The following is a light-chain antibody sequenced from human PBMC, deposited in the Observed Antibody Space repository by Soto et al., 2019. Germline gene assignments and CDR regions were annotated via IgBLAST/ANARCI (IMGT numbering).Light chain of an antibody. CDR2: RNN. Sequence: QSVLTQPPSASGTPGQGVTISCSGSTSNIGSNYVYWYQQLPGTAPKLLIYRNNQRPSGVPDRFSGSKSGTSASLAISGLLSDDEADYFCATWDDSLNGFDVFGTGTKVTVL. V-gene: IGLV1-47*01. J-gene: IGLJ1*01. CDR1: TSNIGSNY. CDR3: ATWDDSLNGFDV.